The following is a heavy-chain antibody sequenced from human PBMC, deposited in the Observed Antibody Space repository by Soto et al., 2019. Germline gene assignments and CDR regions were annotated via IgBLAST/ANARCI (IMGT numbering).Heavy chain of an antibody. D-gene: IGHD2-15*01. J-gene: IGHJ6*02. CDR2: IIPIFGTA. Sequence: KFSCKCSGVTVISYAISWVRQAPGQGLEWMGGIIPIFGTANYAQKFQGRVTITADESTSTAYMELSSLRSEDTAVYYCASLSLAAYTRYTYNGLDVLGQGSRVTVS. V-gene: IGHV1-69*01. CDR3: ASLSLAAYTRYTYNGLDV. CDR1: GVTVISYA.